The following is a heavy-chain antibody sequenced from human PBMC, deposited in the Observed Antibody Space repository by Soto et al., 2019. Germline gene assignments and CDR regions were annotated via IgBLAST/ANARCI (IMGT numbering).Heavy chain of an antibody. V-gene: IGHV6-1*01. CDR3: AGGPSVTGSFFDS. Sequence: VQLQQSGPGLVEPSQTLSLTCVISGDSVSSNSNAWNWIRQSPSRGLEWLGRTYYRSKWYNNYAVSVESRITINPDTSQNQFSLQLNSVTPEDTAVYFCAGGPSVTGSFFDSWGQGTLVSVSS. J-gene: IGHJ4*02. CDR2: TYYRSKWYN. D-gene: IGHD6-19*01. CDR1: GDSVSSNSNA.